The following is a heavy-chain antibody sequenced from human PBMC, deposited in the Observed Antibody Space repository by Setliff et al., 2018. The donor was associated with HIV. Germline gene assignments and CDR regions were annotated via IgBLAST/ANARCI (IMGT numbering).Heavy chain of an antibody. CDR3: ARLPGYCSSSSCYGYLDY. CDR2: ITGSSDTI. J-gene: IGHJ4*02. D-gene: IGHD2-2*01. V-gene: IGHV3-48*04. CDR1: GFIIRNHW. Sequence: LRLSCAASGFIIRNHWMTWFRQAPGKGLEWVSYITGSSDTIYYADSVKGRFTISRDNAKSSLYLQMNTLRAEDTAVYYCARLPGYCSSSSCYGYLDYWGPGTLVTVSS.